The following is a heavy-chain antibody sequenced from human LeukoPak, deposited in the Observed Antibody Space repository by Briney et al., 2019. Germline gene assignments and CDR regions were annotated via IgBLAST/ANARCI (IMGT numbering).Heavy chain of an antibody. CDR1: GYSITSAYY. V-gene: IGHV4-38-2*02. Sequence: SETLSLTCTVSGYSITSAYYWGWIRQPPGKGLEWIGEINHSGSTNYNPSLKSRVTISVDTSKNQFSLKLSSVTAADTAVYYCARTGGSFYFYYYMDVWGEGTTVTVSS. J-gene: IGHJ6*03. D-gene: IGHD1-26*01. CDR3: ARTGGSFYFYYYMDV. CDR2: INHSGST.